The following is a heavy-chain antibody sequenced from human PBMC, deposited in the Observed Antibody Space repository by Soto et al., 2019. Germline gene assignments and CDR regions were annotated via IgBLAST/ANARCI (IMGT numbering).Heavy chain of an antibody. Sequence: QEHLVQSGGGVVQPGRSLRLSCAASGSIFSGYGMHWVRQAPGKGLEWVAVIWYDGSNKYYADSVKGRFTISRDNSKNMLYLQMDSLRDEDTVVYYCTRDGIGGTVFRGFCDYWGQGTLVTVSS. CDR3: TRDGIGGTVFRGFCDY. J-gene: IGHJ4*02. D-gene: IGHD1-7*01. V-gene: IGHV3-33*01. CDR1: GSIFSGYG. CDR2: IWYDGSNK.